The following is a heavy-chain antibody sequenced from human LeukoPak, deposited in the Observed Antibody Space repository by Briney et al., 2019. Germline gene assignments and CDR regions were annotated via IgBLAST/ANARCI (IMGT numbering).Heavy chain of an antibody. J-gene: IGHJ5*02. CDR1: GFTFSGYA. V-gene: IGHV3-30*04. Sequence: PGGSLRLSCAASGFTFSGYAMHWVRQAPGKGLEWVAVASYDGSNKYYADSVKGRLTISRDNSKNTLYLQMNSLRAEDTAVYYCAKGNHFFGSGSYRWFDPWGQGTLVTVSS. CDR2: ASYDGSNK. D-gene: IGHD3-10*01. CDR3: AKGNHFFGSGSYRWFDP.